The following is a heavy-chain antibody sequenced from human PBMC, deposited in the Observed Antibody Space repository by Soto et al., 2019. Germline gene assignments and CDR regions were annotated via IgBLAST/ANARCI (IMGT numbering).Heavy chain of an antibody. CDR1: GYSFTGYY. CDR2: INPNSGGT. J-gene: IGHJ5*02. CDR3: ARGVVVPAAIWHWFDP. Sequence: ASVKVSCKASGYSFTGYYAHWVRQAPGQGLEWMGWINPNSGGTHYAQKFQGWVTMTRDTSISTAYMELSRLRSDDTAVYYCARGVVVPAAIWHWFDPWGQGTLVTVSS. D-gene: IGHD2-2*02. V-gene: IGHV1-2*04.